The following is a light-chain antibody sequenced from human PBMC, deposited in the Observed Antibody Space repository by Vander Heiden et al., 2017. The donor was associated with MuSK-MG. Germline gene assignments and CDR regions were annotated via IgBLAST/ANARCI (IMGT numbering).Light chain of an antibody. CDR1: QSISSY. V-gene: IGKV1-39*01. CDR3: QQSYSTPYT. Sequence: DIQMTQSPSSLSASVGDRVTITCRASQSISSYLNWYQQKPGKAPKLLIYAASSLQRGVPSRFSGSGSGTDFTLTISRLQPEDFATYYCQQSYSTPYTFGQGTKLEIK. CDR2: AAS. J-gene: IGKJ2*01.